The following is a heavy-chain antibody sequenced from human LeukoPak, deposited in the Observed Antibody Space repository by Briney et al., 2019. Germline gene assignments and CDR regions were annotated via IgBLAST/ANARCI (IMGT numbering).Heavy chain of an antibody. D-gene: IGHD2-2*01. Sequence: ASVKVSCKASGYTFTSYAMHWVRQAPGQRLEWMGWINAGNGNTKYSQKFQGRVTITTDESTSTAYMELSSLRSEDTAVYYCARSRRYCSSTSCSPHYWGQGTLVTVSS. CDR2: INAGNGNT. CDR1: GYTFTSYA. CDR3: ARSRRYCSSTSCSPHY. V-gene: IGHV1-3*01. J-gene: IGHJ4*02.